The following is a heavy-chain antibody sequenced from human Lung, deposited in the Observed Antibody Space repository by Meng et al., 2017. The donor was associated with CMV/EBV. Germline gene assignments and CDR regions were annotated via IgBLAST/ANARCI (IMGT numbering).Heavy chain of an antibody. CDR1: GYTFTSSS. Sequence: QVLLVQSGSELKKPGDSVKVCGQAGGYTFTSSSMNWVRHAPGQGLEWMGWININTGNPTYAQGFTGRFVFSLDTYVSTAYLQIDSLKADDTAVYYCARGNGWRFDYWGQGTLVTVSS. D-gene: IGHD6-19*01. CDR3: ARGNGWRFDY. CDR2: ININTGNP. J-gene: IGHJ4*02. V-gene: IGHV7-4-1*01.